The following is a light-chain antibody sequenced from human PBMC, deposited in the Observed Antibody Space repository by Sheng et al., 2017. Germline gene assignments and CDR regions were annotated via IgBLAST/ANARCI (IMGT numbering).Light chain of an antibody. V-gene: IGKV1-27*01. Sequence: DIQMTQSPSSLSASIGDRVTITCRAGQGINNYLAWCQQKPGEVPKLLIYAASTLQSGVPSRFSGSGSGTDFTLTISGLQPEDVATYYCQQTYTTPLTFGGGTKVEIK. CDR2: AAS. J-gene: IGKJ4*01. CDR1: QGINNY. CDR3: QQTYTTPLT.